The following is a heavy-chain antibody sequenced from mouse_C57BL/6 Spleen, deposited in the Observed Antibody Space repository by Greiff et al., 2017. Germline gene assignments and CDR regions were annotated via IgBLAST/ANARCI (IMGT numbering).Heavy chain of an antibody. V-gene: IGHV1-81*01. J-gene: IGHJ1*03. Sequence: QVQLQQSGAELARPGASVKLSCKASGYTFTSYGISWVKQRTGQGLEWIGEIYPRSGNTYYNEKFMGQATLTADKSSSTAYMELRSLTSGDSAVYFCGRSGLGAKWYWYCDVGGTGTTVTVSS. CDR2: IYPRSGNT. CDR1: GYTFTSYG. D-gene: IGHD1-3*01. CDR3: GRSGLGAKWYWYCDV.